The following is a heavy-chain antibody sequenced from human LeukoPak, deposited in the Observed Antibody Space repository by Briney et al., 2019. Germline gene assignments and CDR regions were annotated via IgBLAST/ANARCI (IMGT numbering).Heavy chain of an antibody. D-gene: IGHD6-19*01. Sequence: KSSETLSLTCAVSGGSISFYYWSWIRQPPGKGLEWIGYIYYSGSTNYNPSLKSRVTISVDTFKNQFSLKLSSVTAADTALYYCARSYSSGWYYFDYWGQGALVTVSS. CDR3: ARSYSSGWYYFDY. CDR2: IYYSGST. V-gene: IGHV4-59*01. CDR1: GGSISFYY. J-gene: IGHJ4*02.